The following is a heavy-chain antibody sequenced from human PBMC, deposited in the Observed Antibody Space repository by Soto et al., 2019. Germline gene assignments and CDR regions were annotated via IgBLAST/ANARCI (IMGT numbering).Heavy chain of an antibody. CDR1: GGSISSYY. Sequence: PSETLSLTCTVSGGSISSYYWNWIRQPPGKGLEWIGYIYYSGSTNYNPSLKSRVTISVDRSKNQFSLKLSSVTAADTAVYYCARALDSKGRRDFDYWGQGTLVTVSS. J-gene: IGHJ4*02. D-gene: IGHD4-4*01. CDR3: ARALDSKGRRDFDY. CDR2: IYYSGST. V-gene: IGHV4-59*12.